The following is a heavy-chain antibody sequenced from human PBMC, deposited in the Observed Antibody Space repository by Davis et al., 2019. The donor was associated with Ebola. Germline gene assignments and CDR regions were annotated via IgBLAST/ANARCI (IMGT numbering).Heavy chain of an antibody. CDR1: GFTFSDYY. V-gene: IGHV3-66*02. Sequence: GESLKISCAASGFTFSDYYMSWVRQAPGKGLEWVSGISGSGGRTYYADSVKGRFTISRDNSKNTLYLQMNSLRAEDTAVYYCARDLLLPYYYYGMDVWGQGTTVTVSS. J-gene: IGHJ6*02. CDR3: ARDLLLPYYYYGMDV. CDR2: ISGSGGRT.